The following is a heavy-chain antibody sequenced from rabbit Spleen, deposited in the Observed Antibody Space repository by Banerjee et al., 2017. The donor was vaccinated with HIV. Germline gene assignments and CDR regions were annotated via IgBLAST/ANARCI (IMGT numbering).Heavy chain of an antibody. CDR2: INTSTGST. J-gene: IGHJ4*01. Sequence: QQQLVESGGDLVKPGASLTLTCKASGVSFNDKDVMCRVRQAPGKGLEWIGCINTSTGSTYYASWAKGRFTISKTSSTTVTLQMTSLTAADTATYFCARDRPGSNPYIDVYFNLWGQGTLVTVS. CDR3: ARDRPGSNPYIDVYFNL. D-gene: IGHD4-2*01. CDR1: GVSFNDKDV. V-gene: IGHV1S45*01.